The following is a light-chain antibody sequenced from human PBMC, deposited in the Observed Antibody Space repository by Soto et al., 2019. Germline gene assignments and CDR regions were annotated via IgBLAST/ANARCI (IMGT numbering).Light chain of an antibody. J-gene: IGKJ1*01. CDR2: KAS. CDR1: QSINSW. Sequence: DLQMTQSPSTLSASVEDRVTITCRASQSINSWLAWYQQKPGKAPKLLIYKASSLESGVPSRFSGSESGTEFTLTISSLQPDDFATYYCQQYNSYPWTFGQGTKVEIK. V-gene: IGKV1-5*03. CDR3: QQYNSYPWT.